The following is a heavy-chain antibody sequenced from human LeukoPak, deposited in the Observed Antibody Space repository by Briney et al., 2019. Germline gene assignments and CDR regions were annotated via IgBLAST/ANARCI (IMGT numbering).Heavy chain of an antibody. Sequence: SVKVSCKASGGTFSSYAISWVRQAPGQGLEWMGGIIPIFGTANYAQKFQGRVTMTRDTSTSTVYMELSSLRSEDTAVYYCARDYVDDIPMIKDYWGQGTLVTVSS. CDR2: IIPIFGTA. J-gene: IGHJ4*02. V-gene: IGHV1-69*05. CDR3: ARDYVDDIPMIKDY. D-gene: IGHD2-8*01. CDR1: GGTFSSYA.